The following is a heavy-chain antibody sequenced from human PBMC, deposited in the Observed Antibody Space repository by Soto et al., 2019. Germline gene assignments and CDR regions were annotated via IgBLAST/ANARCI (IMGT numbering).Heavy chain of an antibody. Sequence: PGGSLRLSCAASGFTVSSNYMSWVRQAPGKGLEWVSVIYSGGSTYYADSVKGRFTISRHNSKNTLYLQMNSLRAEDTAVYYCARVMEQEPAKYYYYYGMDVWGQGTTVTVSS. CDR2: IYSGGST. V-gene: IGHV3-53*04. CDR3: ARVMEQEPAKYYYYYGMDV. D-gene: IGHD1-1*01. J-gene: IGHJ6*02. CDR1: GFTVSSNY.